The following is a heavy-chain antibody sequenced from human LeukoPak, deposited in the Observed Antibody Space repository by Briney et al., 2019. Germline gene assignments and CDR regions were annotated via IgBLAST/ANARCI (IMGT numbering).Heavy chain of an antibody. CDR3: ARDRSFDLDY. V-gene: IGHV3-33*01. J-gene: IGHJ4*02. D-gene: IGHD3-9*01. CDR1: GFTFSSYA. CDR2: IWYDGSNK. Sequence: GGSLRLSCAASGFTFSSYAMHWVRQAPGKGLEWVAVIWYDGSNKHYADSVKGRFTISRDNSKNTLYLQMNSLRAEYTAVYYCARDRSFDLDYWGQGTLVTVSS.